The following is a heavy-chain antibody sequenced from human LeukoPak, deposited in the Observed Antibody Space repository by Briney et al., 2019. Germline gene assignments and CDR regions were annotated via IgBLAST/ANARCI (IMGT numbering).Heavy chain of an antibody. Sequence: ASVKVSCKASGGTFSSYAISWVRQAPGQGLEWMGGIIPIFGTANYAQKFQGRVTITADESTSTAYMELSSLRSEDAAVYYCARDCGGDCSEGFDYWGQGTLVTVSS. CDR3: ARDCGGDCSEGFDY. D-gene: IGHD2-21*01. CDR1: GGTFSSYA. CDR2: IIPIFGTA. J-gene: IGHJ4*02. V-gene: IGHV1-69*13.